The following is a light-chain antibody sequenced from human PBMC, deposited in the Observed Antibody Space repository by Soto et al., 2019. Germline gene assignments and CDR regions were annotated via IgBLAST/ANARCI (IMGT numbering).Light chain of an antibody. Sequence: AIKLTQSPSSLSASVGDRVTITCRASQGISSALAWYQQKPGKAPKLLIYDASSLESGVPSRFSGSGSGTDFNFTITGLQPDDFATYFCQQYYTYATFGHGTLLEIK. CDR2: DAS. CDR1: QGISSA. J-gene: IGKJ5*01. CDR3: QQYYTYAT. V-gene: IGKV1-13*02.